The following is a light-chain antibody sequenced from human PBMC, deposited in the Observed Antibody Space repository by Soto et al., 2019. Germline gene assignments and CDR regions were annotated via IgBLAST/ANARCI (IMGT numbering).Light chain of an antibody. CDR3: CSYAGSSTHVV. CDR2: EGS. J-gene: IGLJ2*01. CDR1: SSDVGSYNL. V-gene: IGLV2-23*01. Sequence: QSFLTHPASLSGSPGQSITSSCTGTSSDVGSYNLVSWYQQHPGKAPKLMIYEGSKRPSGVSNRFSGSKSGNTASLTISGLQAEDEADYYCCSYAGSSTHVVFGGGTKLTVL.